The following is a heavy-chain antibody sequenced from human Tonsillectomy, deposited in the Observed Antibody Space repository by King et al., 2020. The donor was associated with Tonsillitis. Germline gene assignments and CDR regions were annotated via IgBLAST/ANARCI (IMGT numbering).Heavy chain of an antibody. V-gene: IGHV4-34*01. J-gene: IGHJ4*02. Sequence: HVQLQQWGAGLLKPSETLSLTCTVYGVSFSSYCWSWIRQSPGKGLEWIGEINHSGSTNYNPSLKSRVTISVDTSKKQLSLKLSSVTAADTAVYYCATPPYYYGTGDYWGQGTLVTVSS. CDR3: ATPPYYYGTGDY. D-gene: IGHD3-10*01. CDR1: GVSFSSYC. CDR2: INHSGST.